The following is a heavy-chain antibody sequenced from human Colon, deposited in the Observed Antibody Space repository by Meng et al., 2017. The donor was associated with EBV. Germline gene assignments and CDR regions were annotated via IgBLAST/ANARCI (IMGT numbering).Heavy chain of an antibody. V-gene: IGHV4-34*12. CDR1: GGSLSGAY. J-gene: IGHJ4*02. CDR3: ARRPTGIEY. Sequence: QVQLQQWGAGRLRLWXTLSRTCAVNGGSLSGAYWHWIRQPPGKGLEWIGEIIHGESPIYNPSLKCRVTISIDTSKNPLSLMLSSVTAADTAVYYCARRPTGIEYWGQGTLVTVSS. D-gene: IGHD2-8*02. CDR2: IIHGESP.